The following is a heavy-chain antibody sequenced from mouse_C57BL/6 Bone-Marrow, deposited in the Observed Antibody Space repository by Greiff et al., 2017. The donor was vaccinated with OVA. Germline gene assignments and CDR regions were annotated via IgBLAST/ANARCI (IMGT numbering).Heavy chain of an antibody. D-gene: IGHD1-3*01. J-gene: IGHJ4*01. Sequence: DVKLVESGPGLVKPSQSLSLTCSVTGYSITSGYYWNWIRQFPGNKLEWMGYISYDGSNNYNPSLKNRISITRDTSKNQFFLKLNSVTTEDTATYYCARPNYWYAMDYWGQGTSVTVSS. V-gene: IGHV3-6*01. CDR2: ISYDGSN. CDR1: GYSITSGYY. CDR3: ARPNYWYAMDY.